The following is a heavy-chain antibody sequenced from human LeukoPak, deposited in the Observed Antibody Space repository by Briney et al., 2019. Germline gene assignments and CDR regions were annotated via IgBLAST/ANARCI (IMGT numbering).Heavy chain of an antibody. CDR2: IKPDGSEK. Sequence: GGSLRLSCAASGFTSRIYWMSSVRQGPGKGLEWVANIKPDGSEKDYVDSLKGRFTLSRDNAKNSLYLQVNSLRVEDTAVYYCARFGVPYGVDVWGQGTTVTVSS. V-gene: IGHV3-7*04. D-gene: IGHD3-16*01. CDR1: GFTSRIYW. J-gene: IGHJ6*02. CDR3: ARFGVPYGVDV.